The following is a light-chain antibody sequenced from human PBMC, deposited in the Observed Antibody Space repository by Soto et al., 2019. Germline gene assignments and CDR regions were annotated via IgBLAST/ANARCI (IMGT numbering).Light chain of an antibody. J-gene: IGLJ2*01. V-gene: IGLV3-21*04. CDR2: YDS. Sequence: SYELTQPPSVSVAPGKTARIACGGSNIGITNVHWYQQKPGQAPVLVLYYDSDRPSGIPERFSGSNSGNTATLTISGVEVGDEADYYCQVWDSSSDHLVVFGGGTKLTVL. CDR1: NIGITN. CDR3: QVWDSSSDHLVV.